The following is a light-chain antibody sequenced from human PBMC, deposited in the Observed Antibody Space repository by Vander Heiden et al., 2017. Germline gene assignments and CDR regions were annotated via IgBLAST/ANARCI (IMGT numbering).Light chain of an antibody. J-gene: IGLJ3*02. V-gene: IGLV2-14*01. CDR3: SSDTSTWV. CDR1: SSDVGGYNY. CDR2: EGR. Sequence: QSALTQPASVSGSPGQSITISCTGTSSDVGGYNYVSWYHQHPGKAPKLMIYEGRKRPAGGSNRFSGAKSGNTASLTIAGRQAEDEDDYYCSSDTSTWVFGGGTKLTVL.